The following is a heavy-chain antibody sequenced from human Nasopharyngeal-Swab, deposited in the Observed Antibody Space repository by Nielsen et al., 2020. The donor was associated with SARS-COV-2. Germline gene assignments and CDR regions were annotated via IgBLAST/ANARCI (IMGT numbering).Heavy chain of an antibody. V-gene: IGHV4-59*01. D-gene: IGHD2-15*01. J-gene: IGHJ3*02. CDR3: ARSDVGYCSGGSCYPLFGAFDI. CDR2: IYYSGST. Sequence: WIRQPPGKGLEWIGYIYYSGSTNYNPSLESRVTISVDTSKNQFSLKLSSVTAADTAVYYCARSDVGYCSGGSCYPLFGAFDIWGQGTMVTVSS.